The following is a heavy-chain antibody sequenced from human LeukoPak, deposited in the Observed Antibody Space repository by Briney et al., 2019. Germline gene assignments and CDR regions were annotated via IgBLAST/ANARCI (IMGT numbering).Heavy chain of an antibody. D-gene: IGHD3-3*01. CDR1: GFTFSSYG. CDR2: IRYDGSNK. J-gene: IGHJ3*02. Sequence: PGGSLRLSCAASGFTFSSYGMHWVRQAPGKGLEWVAFIRYDGSNKYYADSVKGRFTISRDNSKSTLYLQMNSLRAEDTAVYYCAKEELYDFWSGNYAFDIWGQGTMVTVSS. V-gene: IGHV3-30*02. CDR3: AKEELYDFWSGNYAFDI.